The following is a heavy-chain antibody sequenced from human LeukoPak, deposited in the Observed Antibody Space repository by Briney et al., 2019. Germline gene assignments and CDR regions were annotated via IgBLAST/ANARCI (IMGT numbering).Heavy chain of an antibody. CDR3: ARDSCLGAYTHAVNWFDP. J-gene: IGHJ5*02. D-gene: IGHD3-10*01. CDR1: GFTFSSYA. Sequence: GGTLRLSCAASGFTFSSYAMHWVRQAPGKGLEWVAVISYDGSNKYYADSVKGRFTISRDNSKNTLYLQMNSLRAEDTAVYYCARDSCLGAYTHAVNWFDPWGQGTLVTVSS. CDR2: ISYDGSNK. V-gene: IGHV3-30*04.